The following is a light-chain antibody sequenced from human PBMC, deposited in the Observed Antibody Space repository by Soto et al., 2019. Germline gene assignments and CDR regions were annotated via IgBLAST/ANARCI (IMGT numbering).Light chain of an antibody. V-gene: IGKV3-20*01. CDR1: QRVSGSN. CDR2: GAS. CDR3: QQSYYGPFT. J-gene: IGKJ3*01. Sequence: EIVFTQSPGTLSLSPGERVSISCRASQRVSGSNVGWYQQKPGQAPSLLIYGASKRTTGVPERFSGSGSGTDFTLTISSLQPEDFATYYCQQSYYGPFTFGPGTKVDIK.